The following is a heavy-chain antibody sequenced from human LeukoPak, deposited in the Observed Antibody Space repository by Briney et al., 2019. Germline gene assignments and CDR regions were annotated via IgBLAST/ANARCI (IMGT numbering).Heavy chain of an antibody. Sequence: GASVKVSCKASGRTFSSYAISWVRQAPGQGLEWMGGIIPIFGTANYAQKFQGRVTITADESTSTAYMELSSLRSEDTAVYYCARDRDWNLDYWGQGTLVTVSS. V-gene: IGHV1-69*13. J-gene: IGHJ4*02. CDR2: IIPIFGTA. CDR1: GRTFSSYA. D-gene: IGHD1-1*01. CDR3: ARDRDWNLDY.